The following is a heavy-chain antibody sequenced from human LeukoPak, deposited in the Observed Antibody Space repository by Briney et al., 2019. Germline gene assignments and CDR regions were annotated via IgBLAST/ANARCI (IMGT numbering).Heavy chain of an antibody. CDR2: ISGSGGST. V-gene: IGHV3-23*01. CDR1: GFTFSSYA. Sequence: PGGSLRLSCAASGFTFSSYAMSWVRQAPGKGLEWVSAISGSGGSTYYADSVKGRFTISRDNSKNTLYLQMNSLRAEDTAVYYCAKWEVCGDCLGPVNWFDPWGQGTLVTVSS. D-gene: IGHD2-21*02. CDR3: AKWEVCGDCLGPVNWFDP. J-gene: IGHJ5*02.